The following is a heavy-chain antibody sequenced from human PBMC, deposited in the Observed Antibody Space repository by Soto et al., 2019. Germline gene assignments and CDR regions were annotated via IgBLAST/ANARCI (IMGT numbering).Heavy chain of an antibody. V-gene: IGHV1-3*01. CDR1: GYTFTSYA. CDR3: AREFLSTSVAGARGPLQH. J-gene: IGHJ1*01. D-gene: IGHD6-19*01. Sequence: QVQLVQSGAEVKKSGASVKVSCKAYGYTFTSYAMHWVRQAPGQRLEWMGWLNAGDGDTKYSQNLQDRVTFTWDTSASTAYMELSSLRFEDTAVYYCAREFLSTSVAGARGPLQHWGQGTLVTVSS. CDR2: LNAGDGDT.